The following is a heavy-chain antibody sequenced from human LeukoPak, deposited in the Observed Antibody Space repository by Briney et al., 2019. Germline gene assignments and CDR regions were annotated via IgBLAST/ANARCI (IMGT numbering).Heavy chain of an antibody. Sequence: GGSLRLSCAASGFTFSDHSMSWIRQAPGKGLEWVSYITSSGGNTNYADSVEGRFTISRDNAKNSLYLQMNSLRAEDTAVYYCARAKYRYDYAFDFWGQGTMVTVSS. J-gene: IGHJ3*01. V-gene: IGHV3-11*05. D-gene: IGHD5-18*01. CDR3: ARAKYRYDYAFDF. CDR1: GFTFSDHS. CDR2: ITSSGGNT.